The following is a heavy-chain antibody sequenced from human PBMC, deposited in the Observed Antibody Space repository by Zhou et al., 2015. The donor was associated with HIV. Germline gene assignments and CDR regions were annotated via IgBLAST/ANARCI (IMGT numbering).Heavy chain of an antibody. V-gene: IGHV1-69*06. CDR1: GGTFSTHG. CDR3: TRSSGNYDYAFDI. Sequence: QVQLVQSGAEVKKPGSSVEVSCKASGGTFSTHGITWVRQVPGQGLEWMGGITPVLGTTKYAQKFQGRVSITADRSTSTAYMELRSLRSEDTAVYYCTRSSGNYDYAFDIWGQGT. J-gene: IGHJ3*02. CDR2: ITPVLGTT. D-gene: IGHD3-22*01.